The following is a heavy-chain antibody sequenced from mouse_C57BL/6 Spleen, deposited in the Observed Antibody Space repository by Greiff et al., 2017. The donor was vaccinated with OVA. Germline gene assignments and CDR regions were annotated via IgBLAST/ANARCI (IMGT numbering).Heavy chain of an antibody. CDR1: GYSITSDY. V-gene: IGHV3-8*01. CDR2: ISYSGST. CDR3: ARHKENGYASYYYAMDY. J-gene: IGHJ4*01. Sequence: EVMLVESGPGLAKPSQTLSLTCSVTGYSITSDYWNWIRKFPGNKLEYMGYISYSGSTYYNPSLKSRISITRDISKNQYYLQLNSVTTEDTATYYCARHKENGYASYYYAMDYWGQGTSVTVSS. D-gene: IGHD2-2*01.